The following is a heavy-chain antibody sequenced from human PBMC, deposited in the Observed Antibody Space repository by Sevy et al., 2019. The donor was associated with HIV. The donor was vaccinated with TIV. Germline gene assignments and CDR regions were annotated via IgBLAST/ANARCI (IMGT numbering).Heavy chain of an antibody. CDR1: GFTFSSYS. V-gene: IGHV3-48*01. J-gene: IGHJ6*02. D-gene: IGHD6-19*01. CDR2: ISSSSSTI. CDR3: ASIGYSSGWYPKYYYYGMDV. Sequence: QLGGSLRLSCAASGFTFSSYSMNWVRQAPGKGLEWVSYISSSSSTIYYADSVKGRFTISRDNAKNSLYLRMNSLRAEDTAVYYCASIGYSSGWYPKYYYYGMDVWGQGTTVTVSS.